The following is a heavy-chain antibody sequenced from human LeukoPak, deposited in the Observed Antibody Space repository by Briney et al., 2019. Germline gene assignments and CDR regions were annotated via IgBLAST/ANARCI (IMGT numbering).Heavy chain of an antibody. J-gene: IGHJ5*02. Sequence: PGGSLRLSCVASGFYFNAYLMRWVRQAPGKGLEWVANIKQDGSQKFYLDSVKCRFTISRDNGNNSLYLHMSRLRVEDTAVYYCARDLKGFNLWGQGALVTVSS. V-gene: IGHV3-7*04. CDR2: IKQDGSQK. CDR1: GFYFNAYL. CDR3: ARDLKGFNL.